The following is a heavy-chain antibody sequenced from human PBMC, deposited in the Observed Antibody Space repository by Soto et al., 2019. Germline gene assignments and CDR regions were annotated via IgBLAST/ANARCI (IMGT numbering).Heavy chain of an antibody. CDR2: IWYDGSNK. J-gene: IGHJ3*02. V-gene: IGHV3-33*01. D-gene: IGHD6-13*01. CDR3: ARDHGPSSHLCDAFDI. Sequence: GGSLRLSCAASGFTFSSYGMHWVRQAPGKGLEWVAVIWYDGSNKYYADSVKGRFTISRDNSKNTLYLQMNSLRAEDTAVYYCARDHGPSSHLCDAFDIWGQGKMVTVSS. CDR1: GFTFSSYG.